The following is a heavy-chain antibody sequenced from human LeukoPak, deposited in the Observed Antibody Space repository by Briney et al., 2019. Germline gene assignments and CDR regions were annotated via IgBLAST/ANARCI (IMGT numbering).Heavy chain of an antibody. CDR2: INSDGSST. Sequence: GGSLRLSCAASGLTFSSYWMHWVRQAPGKGLVWVSRINSDGSSTSYADSVKGRFTISRDNAKNTLYLQMNSLRAEDTAVYYCARGGYCSGGSCYFPFDYWGQGTLVTVSS. J-gene: IGHJ4*02. CDR1: GLTFSSYW. CDR3: ARGGYCSGGSCYFPFDY. V-gene: IGHV3-74*01. D-gene: IGHD2-15*01.